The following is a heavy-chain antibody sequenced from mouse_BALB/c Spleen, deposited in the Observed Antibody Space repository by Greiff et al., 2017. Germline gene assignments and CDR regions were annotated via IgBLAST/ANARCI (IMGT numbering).Heavy chain of an antibody. Sequence: VHVKQSGPELVKPGASVKISCKASGYSFTGYFMNWVMQSHGKSLEWIGRINPYNGDTFYNQKFKGKATLTVDKSSSTAHMELRSLASEDSAVYYCARGGGNYPLAYWGQGTLVTVSA. CDR1: GYSFTGYF. CDR3: ARGGGNYPLAY. V-gene: IGHV1-20*02. CDR2: INPYNGDT. D-gene: IGHD2-1*01. J-gene: IGHJ3*01.